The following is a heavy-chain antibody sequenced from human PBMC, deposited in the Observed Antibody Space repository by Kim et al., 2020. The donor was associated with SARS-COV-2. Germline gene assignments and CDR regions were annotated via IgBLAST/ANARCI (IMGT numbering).Heavy chain of an antibody. V-gene: IGHV3-11*01. CDR2: ISSSGDTI. J-gene: IGHJ3*02. CDR3: ARGRVGATSVLVI. CDR1: GFTFSDHY. Sequence: GGSLRLSCAASGFTFSDHYMSWIRQAPGKGLEWVSYISSSGDTIYYADSVKGRFTISRDNAKNSLHLQMNSLRAEDTAVYYCARGRVGATSVLVIWGQGTVVTVPS. D-gene: IGHD1-26*01.